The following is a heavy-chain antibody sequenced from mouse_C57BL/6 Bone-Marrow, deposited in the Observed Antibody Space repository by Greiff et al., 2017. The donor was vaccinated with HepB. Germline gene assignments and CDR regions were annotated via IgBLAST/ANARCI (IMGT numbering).Heavy chain of an antibody. Sequence: QVQLQQPGAELVKPGASVKLSCKASGYTFTSYWMHWVKQRPGQGLEWIGRIDPNSGGTKYNEKFKSKATLTVDKPSSTAYMQLSSLTSEDSAVYYCARSPSIYYDYEGAMDYWGQGTSVTVSS. D-gene: IGHD2-4*01. CDR1: GYTFTSYW. CDR2: IDPNSGGT. CDR3: ARSPSIYYDYEGAMDY. J-gene: IGHJ4*01. V-gene: IGHV1-72*01.